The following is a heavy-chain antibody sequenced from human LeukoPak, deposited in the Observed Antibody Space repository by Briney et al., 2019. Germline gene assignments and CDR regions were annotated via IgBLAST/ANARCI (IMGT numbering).Heavy chain of an antibody. CDR2: ISGNGGST. J-gene: IGHJ4*02. CDR1: GFTFSNYV. Sequence: GGSLRLSCVASGFTFSNYVMSWVRQAPGKGLEWVSGISGNGGSTYNADSVKGRFTIPRDNSKNTLYLQMNSLRAEDTAVYYCAKGMRQFDYWGQGTLVTVSS. V-gene: IGHV3-23*01. CDR3: AKGMRQFDY.